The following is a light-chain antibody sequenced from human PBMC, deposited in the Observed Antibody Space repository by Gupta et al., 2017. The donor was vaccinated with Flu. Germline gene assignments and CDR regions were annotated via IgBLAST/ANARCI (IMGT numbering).Light chain of an antibody. J-gene: IGLJ1*01. CDR3: ASYTSTTSYV. CDR2: EVS. V-gene: IGLV2-18*02. Sequence: IIFEVSQRPSGVPDRFSGSLSGNTASLTISGLQAEDESEYYCASYTSTTSYVFGTGTKVTV.